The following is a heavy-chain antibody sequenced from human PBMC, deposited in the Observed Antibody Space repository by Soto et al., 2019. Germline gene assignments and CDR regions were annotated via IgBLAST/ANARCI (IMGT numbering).Heavy chain of an antibody. D-gene: IGHD3-22*01. CDR2: ISCSSGSI. J-gene: IGHJ4*02. Sequence: PGGSLRLSCAASGFTFDDYAMHWVRQAPGKGLEWVSGISCSSGSIGYADSVKGRFTISRDNSKNSLYLQMNSLRAEDTVVYYCAKDAGYYYVGYWGQGTLVTVSS. CDR1: GFTFDDYA. V-gene: IGHV3-9*01. CDR3: AKDAGYYYVGY.